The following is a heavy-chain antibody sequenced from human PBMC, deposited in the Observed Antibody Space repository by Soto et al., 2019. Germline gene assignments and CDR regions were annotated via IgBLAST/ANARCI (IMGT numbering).Heavy chain of an antibody. CDR3: ARSSPRVTAGY. CDR2: ISYDGSNK. Sequence: QVQLVESGGGVVQPGRSLRLSCAASGFTFSSYAMHWVRQAPGKGLEWVAVISYDGSNKYYADSVKGRFTISRDNSKNTLYLQMNSLRAEDTAVYYCARSSPRVTAGYWGQGTLVTVSS. D-gene: IGHD2-21*02. J-gene: IGHJ4*02. V-gene: IGHV3-30-3*01. CDR1: GFTFSSYA.